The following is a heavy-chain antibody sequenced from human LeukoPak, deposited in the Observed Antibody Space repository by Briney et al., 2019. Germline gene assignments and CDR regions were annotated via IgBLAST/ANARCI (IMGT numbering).Heavy chain of an antibody. CDR3: TRGPSYHSKWVGGMWFDP. V-gene: IGHV1-8*02. CDR2: MNPKSAHT. J-gene: IGHJ5*02. D-gene: IGHD3-10*01. Sequence: ASVKVSCKASGYTFTSYYLHWVRQASGHGPEWMGWMNPKSAHTGLAQRFQGRVTLTRNTSISTAYMELSSLTSEDTAMYYCTRGPSYHSKWVGGMWFDPWGQGTLVSVSS. CDR1: GYTFTSYY.